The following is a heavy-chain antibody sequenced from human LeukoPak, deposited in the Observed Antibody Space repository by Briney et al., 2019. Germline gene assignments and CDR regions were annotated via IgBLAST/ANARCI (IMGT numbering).Heavy chain of an antibody. J-gene: IGHJ5*02. Sequence: SVKVSCKASGGTFSSYDISWVRQAPGQGLEWVGRIIPILGIANYAQKFQGRVTITADKSTSTAYMELSSLRSEDTAVYYCARSTVRGVLRGELAPNWFDPWGQGTLVTVSS. D-gene: IGHD3-10*01. V-gene: IGHV1-69*04. CDR3: ARSTVRGVLRGELAPNWFDP. CDR2: IIPILGIA. CDR1: GGTFSSYD.